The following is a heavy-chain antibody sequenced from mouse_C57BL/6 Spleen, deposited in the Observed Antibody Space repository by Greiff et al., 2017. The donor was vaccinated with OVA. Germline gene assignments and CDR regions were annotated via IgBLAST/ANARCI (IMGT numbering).Heavy chain of an antibody. Sequence: VQLQQSGPELVKPGASVKISCKASGYAFSSSWMNWVKQRPGKGLEWIGRIYPGDGDTNYNGKFKGKATLTADKSSSTAYMQLSSLTSEDSAVYFCARGVGQGYAMDDWGQGTSVTVSS. J-gene: IGHJ4*01. CDR2: IYPGDGDT. CDR1: GYAFSSSW. CDR3: ARGVGQGYAMDD. V-gene: IGHV1-82*01. D-gene: IGHD3-3*01.